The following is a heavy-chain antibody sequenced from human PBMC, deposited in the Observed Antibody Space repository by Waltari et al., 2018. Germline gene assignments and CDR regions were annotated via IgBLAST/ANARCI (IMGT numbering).Heavy chain of an antibody. J-gene: IGHJ4*02. CDR1: GFTFSNYA. CDR3: AKKACSSTSCYSDLDY. V-gene: IGHV3-23*01. CDR2: ISGSGGDT. Sequence: EVQLLESGGGLVQPGGSLRLSCAASGFTFSNYAMSWVRQAPGKGLEWVSAISGSGGDTNYADSGKGRFTISRDNSKNTLYLQLSSLRADDTAVYYCAKKACSSTSCYSDLDYWGQGTLVTVSS. D-gene: IGHD2-2*01.